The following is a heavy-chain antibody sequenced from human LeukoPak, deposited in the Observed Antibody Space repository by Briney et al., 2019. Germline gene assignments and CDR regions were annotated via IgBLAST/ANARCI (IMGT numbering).Heavy chain of an antibody. V-gene: IGHV1-2*02. CDR3: ARQVTAIPVNWFDP. Sequence: GASVKVSCKASGYTFTSYYIHWVRQAPGQGLEWMGWITPKSGGTNYAQKFQGRVTMTRDTSISTAYMELSRLRSDDTAVYYCARQVTAIPVNWFDPWGQGTPVTVSS. D-gene: IGHD2-21*02. J-gene: IGHJ5*02. CDR2: ITPKSGGT. CDR1: GYTFTSYY.